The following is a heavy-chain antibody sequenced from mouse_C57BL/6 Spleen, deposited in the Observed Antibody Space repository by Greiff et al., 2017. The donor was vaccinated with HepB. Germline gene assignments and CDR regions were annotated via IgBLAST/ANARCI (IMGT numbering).Heavy chain of an antibody. CDR2: IYPGGGYT. CDR3: ARREGGNYGNGAMDY. Sequence: QVHVKQSGAELVRPGTSVKMSCKASGYTFTNYWIGWAKQRPGHGLEWIGDIYPGGGYTNYNEKFKGKATLTADKSSSTAYMQCSSLTSEDSAIYYCARREGGNYGNGAMDYWGQGTSVTVSS. J-gene: IGHJ4*01. V-gene: IGHV1-63*01. D-gene: IGHD2-1*01. CDR1: GYTFTNYW.